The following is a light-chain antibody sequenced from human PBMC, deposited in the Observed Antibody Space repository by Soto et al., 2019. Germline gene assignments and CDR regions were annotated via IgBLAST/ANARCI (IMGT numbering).Light chain of an antibody. CDR3: QQSYSMLWT. V-gene: IGKV1-39*01. Sequence: DIQMTQSPSSLSASVGDRVTITCRASQTISSYLNWYQQKPGKAPKLLIYAASSLQSGVPSRFSGSGSGTDFTLTISSLQPEDFATYYCQQSYSMLWTFGQGTKVDIK. CDR2: AAS. J-gene: IGKJ1*01. CDR1: QTISSY.